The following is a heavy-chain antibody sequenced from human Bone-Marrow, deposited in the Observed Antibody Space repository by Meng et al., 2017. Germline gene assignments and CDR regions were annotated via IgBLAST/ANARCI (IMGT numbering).Heavy chain of an antibody. Sequence: GESLKISCAASGFTFSSYWMSWVRQAPGKGLEWVSYISSSGSTIYYADSVKGRFTISRDNAKNSLYLQMNSLRAEDTAVYYCARSITMIVPNYWGQGTLVTVSS. CDR2: ISSSGSTI. CDR1: GFTFSSYW. V-gene: IGHV3-48*04. CDR3: ARSITMIVPNY. D-gene: IGHD3-22*01. J-gene: IGHJ4*02.